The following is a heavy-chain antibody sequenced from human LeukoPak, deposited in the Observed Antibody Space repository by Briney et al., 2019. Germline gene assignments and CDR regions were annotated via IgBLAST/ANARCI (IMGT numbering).Heavy chain of an antibody. J-gene: IGHJ5*02. CDR3: AKDVGYDLTGYYNWFDP. D-gene: IGHD3-9*01. V-gene: IGHV3-30*02. CDR1: GFTFSTYG. CDR2: IRHDGSNT. Sequence: GGSLTLSCAASGFTFSTYGMHWGRQAPGKGLEWVAFIRHDGSNTYYAQTVKGLFTISRDNSKNTLYLQMSGLRAEDTAVYYCAKDVGYDLTGYYNWFDPWGQGTLVTVSS.